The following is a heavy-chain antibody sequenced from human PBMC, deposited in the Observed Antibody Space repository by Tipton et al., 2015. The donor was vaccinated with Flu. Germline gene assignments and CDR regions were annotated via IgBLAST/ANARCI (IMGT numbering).Heavy chain of an antibody. J-gene: IGHJ3*02. CDR2: LYYSGST. Sequence: GLVKPSETLSLTCTFSEGSITSYYWSWIRQSPGKGLEWIGYLYYSGSTKYNPSLKSRVTISIDTSKNQVSLKLKSVTAADTAVYYCARDGRYYDNLSGHYHDAFDMWGQGTMVTV. D-gene: IGHD3-9*01. CDR1: EGSITSYY. CDR3: ARDGRYYDNLSGHYHDAFDM. V-gene: IGHV4-59*01.